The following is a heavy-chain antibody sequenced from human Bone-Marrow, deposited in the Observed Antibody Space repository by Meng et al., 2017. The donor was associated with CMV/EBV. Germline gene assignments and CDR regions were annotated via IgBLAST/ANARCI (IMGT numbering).Heavy chain of an antibody. V-gene: IGHV3-23*01. CDR1: GFTFSSYA. CDR3: AKKYYDFWSGYYPDY. D-gene: IGHD3-3*01. J-gene: IGHJ4*02. Sequence: GESLKISCAASGFTFSSYAMSWVRQAPGKGLEWVSAISGSGGSTYYADSVKGRFTISRDNSKNTLYLQMNSLRAEDTAVYYCAKKYYDFWSGYYPDYWGQGKLVNVAS. CDR2: ISGSGGST.